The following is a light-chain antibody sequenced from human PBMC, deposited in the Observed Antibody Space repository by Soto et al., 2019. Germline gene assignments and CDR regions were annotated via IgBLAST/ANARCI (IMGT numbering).Light chain of an antibody. CDR3: QQYGSSPWT. V-gene: IGKV3-20*01. CDR1: QSVSSSY. CDR2: GAS. Sequence: VMTQSPGTLSLSPGERATLSCRANQSVSSSYLAWYQQKPGQAPRLLIYGASSRATGIPDRFSGSGSGTDFTLTISRLEPDDFAVYYCQQYGSSPWTFGQGTKVEIK. J-gene: IGKJ1*01.